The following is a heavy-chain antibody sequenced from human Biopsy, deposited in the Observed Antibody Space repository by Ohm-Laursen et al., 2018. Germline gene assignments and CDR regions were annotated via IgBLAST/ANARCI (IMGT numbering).Heavy chain of an antibody. Sequence: SDTLSLTCTVSGDSISSGVYYWNWFRQHPEKGLEWIGYISSGGHRKYTPSLQSLITISMDTSRNQFSLRLNSVTSADTAVYYCARAPYVSGSFGWFDPWGQGIVVTVSS. CDR3: ARAPYVSGSFGWFDP. V-gene: IGHV4-31*01. CDR2: ISSGGHR. J-gene: IGHJ5*02. D-gene: IGHD3-10*01. CDR1: GDSISSGVYY.